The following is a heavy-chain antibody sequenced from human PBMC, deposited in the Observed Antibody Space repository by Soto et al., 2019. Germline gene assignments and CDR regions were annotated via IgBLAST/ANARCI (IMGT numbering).Heavy chain of an antibody. V-gene: IGHV1-69*01. J-gene: IGHJ4*02. Sequence: QVQLVQSGAEVKKPGSSVKVSCKASGGTFSSYAISWVLQAPGQGLGWMGGIIPIFGTANYAQKFQGRVKSTGDEAASKGYMELRSVRSEATAVYYCARATGASSGWPDYWGQVSRVTV. CDR3: ARATGASSGWPDY. CDR1: GGTFSSYA. CDR2: IIPIFGTA. D-gene: IGHD6-19*01.